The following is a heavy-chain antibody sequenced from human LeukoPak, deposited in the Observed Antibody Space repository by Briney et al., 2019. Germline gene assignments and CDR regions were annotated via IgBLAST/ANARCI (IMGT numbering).Heavy chain of an antibody. Sequence: SVKVSCKASGGTFSSYAISWVRQAPGQGLEWMGGIIPIFGTANYAQKFQGRVTITADKSTSTAYMELSSLRSEDTAVYYCARDHIVATGFDYWGQGTLVTVSS. CDR2: IIPIFGTA. D-gene: IGHD5-12*01. J-gene: IGHJ4*02. V-gene: IGHV1-69*06. CDR1: GGTFSSYA. CDR3: ARDHIVATGFDY.